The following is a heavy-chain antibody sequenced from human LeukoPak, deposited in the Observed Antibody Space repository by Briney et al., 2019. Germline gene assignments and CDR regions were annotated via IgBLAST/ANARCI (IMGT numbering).Heavy chain of an antibody. CDR3: AKISGYDFQFDY. CDR2: IYHSGSI. V-gene: IGHV4-38-2*02. D-gene: IGHD5-12*01. J-gene: IGHJ4*02. Sequence: SETLSLTCTVSGYSISSGYYWGWIRQPPGKGLEWIGSIYHSGSIYYNPSLKSRVTISVDTSKNQFSLKLSSVTAADTAVYYCAKISGYDFQFDYWGQGTLVTVSS. CDR1: GYSISSGYY.